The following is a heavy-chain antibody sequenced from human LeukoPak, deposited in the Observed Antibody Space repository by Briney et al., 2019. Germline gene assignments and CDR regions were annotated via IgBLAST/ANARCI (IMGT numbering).Heavy chain of an antibody. CDR2: ISSSGSTI. CDR1: GFTFSSYE. CDR3: ARVTLTSANFDY. V-gene: IGHV3-48*03. J-gene: IGHJ4*02. Sequence: PGGSLRLSCAASGFTFSSYEMNWVRQAPGKGLEWVSYISSSGSTIYYADSVKGRFTISRDNAKNSLYLQMNSLRAEDTAVYYCARVTLTSANFDYWGQGTLVTVSS.